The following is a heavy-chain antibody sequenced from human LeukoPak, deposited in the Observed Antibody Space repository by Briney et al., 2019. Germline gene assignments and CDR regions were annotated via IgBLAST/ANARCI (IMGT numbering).Heavy chain of an antibody. CDR2: IYHSGST. V-gene: IGHV4-4*02. D-gene: IGHD6-19*01. CDR3: ARTIAVAGKSYRFDY. Sequence: SETLSLTCAVSGGSISSSNWWSWVRQPPGKGLEWIGSIYHSGSTYYNPSLKSRVTISVDTSKNQFSLKLSSVTAADTAVYYCARTIAVAGKSYRFDYWGQGTLVTVSS. CDR1: GGSISSSNW. J-gene: IGHJ4*02.